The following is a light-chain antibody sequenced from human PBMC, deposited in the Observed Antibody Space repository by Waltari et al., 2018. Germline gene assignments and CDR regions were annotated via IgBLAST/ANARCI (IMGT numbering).Light chain of an antibody. Sequence: QSALTQIPSVSGSPGQSVTISCTATSVDFGHFHLFSWYQKAPGTPPKLLISEVTKRPSGVPDRFSGSKSGNTASLTISGLQADDEADYYCLSYTTSDTWVFGGGTKVTVL. CDR3: LSYTTSDTWV. CDR1: SVDFGHFHL. V-gene: IGLV2-18*02. J-gene: IGLJ3*02. CDR2: EVT.